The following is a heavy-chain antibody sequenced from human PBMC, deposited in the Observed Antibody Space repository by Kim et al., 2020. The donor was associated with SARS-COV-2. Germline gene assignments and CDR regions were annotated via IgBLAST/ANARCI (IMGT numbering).Heavy chain of an antibody. CDR2: IYYSGST. CDR3: ARDPMKQRYCSGGSCYSGWFDP. V-gene: IGHV4-59*01. D-gene: IGHD2-15*01. Sequence: SETLSLTCTVSGGSISSYYWSWIRQPPGKGLEWIGYIYYSGSTNYNPSLKSRVTISVDTSKNQFSLKLSSVTAADTAVYYCARDPMKQRYCSGGSCYSGWFDPWGQGTLVTVSS. J-gene: IGHJ5*02. CDR1: GGSISSYY.